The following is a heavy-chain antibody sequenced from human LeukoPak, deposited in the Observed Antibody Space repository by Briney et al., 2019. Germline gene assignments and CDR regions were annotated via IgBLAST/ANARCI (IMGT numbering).Heavy chain of an antibody. CDR3: AKSSWDYGDYR. CDR2: ISGSGGST. Sequence: GGSLRLSCAASVFTFSSYAMSWVRQAPGKGLEWVSAISGSGGSTYYADSVKGRFTISRDNSKNTLYLQMNSLRAEDTAVYYCAKSSWDYGDYRWGQGTLVTVSS. D-gene: IGHD4-17*01. J-gene: IGHJ5*02. V-gene: IGHV3-23*01. CDR1: VFTFSSYA.